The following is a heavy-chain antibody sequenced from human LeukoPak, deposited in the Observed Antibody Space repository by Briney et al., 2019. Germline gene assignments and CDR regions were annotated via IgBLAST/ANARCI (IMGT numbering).Heavy chain of an antibody. CDR1: GGSISSYY. V-gene: IGHV4-59*08. CDR2: IYYSGST. Sequence: NPSEALSLTCTVSGGSISSYYWSWIRQPPGKGLEWIGYIYYSGSTNYNPSLKSRVTISVDTSKNQFSLKLSSVTAADTAVYYCARSGNWFDPWGQGTLVTVSS. J-gene: IGHJ5*02. CDR3: ARSGNWFDP. D-gene: IGHD3-10*01.